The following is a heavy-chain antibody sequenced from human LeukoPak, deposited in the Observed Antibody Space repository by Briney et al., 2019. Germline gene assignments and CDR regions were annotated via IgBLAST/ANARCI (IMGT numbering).Heavy chain of an antibody. CDR2: IYFSET. D-gene: IGHD3-22*01. V-gene: IGHV4-39*01. J-gene: IGHJ3*02. CDR3: ASPSKLVISRGGFDI. Sequence: SETLSLTCTVSGGFTSDTTYYWAWIRQPPGKGLEWIGSIYFSETKYNPSLKSRITISGDTSKNQFSLKLSSVTAADTAVYFCASPSKLVISRGGFDIWGQGTMVTVS. CDR1: GGFTSDTTYY.